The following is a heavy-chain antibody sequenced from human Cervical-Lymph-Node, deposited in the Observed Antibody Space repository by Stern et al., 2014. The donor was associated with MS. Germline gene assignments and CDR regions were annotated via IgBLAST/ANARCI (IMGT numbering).Heavy chain of an antibody. J-gene: IGHJ2*01. D-gene: IGHD1-26*01. V-gene: IGHV4-59*08. CDR2: IYYSGST. Sequence: QMQLVQSGPGLVKASETLSLTCTVSGGSITTYYWSWIRQPPGKGLEWIGYIYYSGSTNYNPSLKSRVTISVDMSNNQFSLNLTSVTAADTAVYYCARHRGRMWYFDLWGRGTLVTVSS. CDR3: ARHRGRMWYFDL. CDR1: GGSITTYY.